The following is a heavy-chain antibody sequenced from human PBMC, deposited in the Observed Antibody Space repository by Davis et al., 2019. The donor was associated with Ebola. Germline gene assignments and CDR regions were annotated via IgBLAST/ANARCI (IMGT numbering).Heavy chain of an antibody. Sequence: SETLSLTCTVSGGSISSYYWSWIRQPPGKGLEWIGYIYYSGSTNYNPSLKSRVTISVDTSKNQFSLKLSSVTAAATAVYYCARGWGYCSSTSCYSLYYGMDVWGQGTTVTVSS. CDR3: ARGWGYCSSTSCYSLYYGMDV. CDR1: GGSISSYY. J-gene: IGHJ6*02. V-gene: IGHV4-59*12. CDR2: IYYSGST. D-gene: IGHD2-2*01.